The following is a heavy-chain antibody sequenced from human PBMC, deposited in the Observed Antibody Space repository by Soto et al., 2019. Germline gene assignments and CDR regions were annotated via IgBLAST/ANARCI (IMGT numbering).Heavy chain of an antibody. J-gene: IGHJ3*02. CDR2: ISGSGGST. V-gene: IGHV3-23*01. D-gene: IGHD6-19*01. CDR3: AKVVVSGWYPDAFDI. Sequence: EVQLLESGGGLVQPGGSLRLSCAASGFTFSSYAMSWVRQAPGKGLEWVSAISGSGGSTYYADSVKGRFTISRDNSKNPLHLQMNSLRAEDTAVYYCAKVVVSGWYPDAFDIWGQGTMVTVAS. CDR1: GFTFSSYA.